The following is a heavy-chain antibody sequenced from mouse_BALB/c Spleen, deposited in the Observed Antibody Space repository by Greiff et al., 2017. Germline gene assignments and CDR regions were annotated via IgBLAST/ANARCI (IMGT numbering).Heavy chain of an antibody. J-gene: IGHJ3*01. CDR1: GFTFSSYT. CDR3: ARQGGGRFAY. CDR2: ISNGGGST. Sequence: EVMLVESGGGLVQPGGSLKLSCAASGFTFSSYTMSWVRQTPEKRLEWVAYISNGGGSTYYPDTVKGRFTISRDNAKNTLYLQMSSLKSEDTAMYYCARQGGGRFAYWGQGTLVTVSA. V-gene: IGHV5-12-2*01.